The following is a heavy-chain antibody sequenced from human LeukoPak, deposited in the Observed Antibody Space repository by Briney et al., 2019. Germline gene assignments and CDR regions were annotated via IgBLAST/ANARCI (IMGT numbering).Heavy chain of an antibody. D-gene: IGHD4-4*01. Sequence: PGGSLRLSCAASGFTFSSSWMHWVRQAPGKGLVWVSRINSDGSSTSYADSVKGRFTISRDNAKNSLYLQMNSLRAEDTAVYYCARDYTVTTPPPKYYYYYYGMDVWGQGTTVTVSS. CDR3: ARDYTVTTPPPKYYYYYYGMDV. CDR1: GFTFSSSW. V-gene: IGHV3-74*01. CDR2: INSDGSST. J-gene: IGHJ6*02.